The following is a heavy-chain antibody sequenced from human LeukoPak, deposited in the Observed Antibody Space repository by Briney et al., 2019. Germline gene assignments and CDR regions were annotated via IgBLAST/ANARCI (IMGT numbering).Heavy chain of an antibody. V-gene: IGHV3-23*01. CDR1: GFTFSSYA. CDR3: ANTQGRAYYDSSGS. J-gene: IGHJ5*02. D-gene: IGHD3-22*01. Sequence: GGSLRLSCAASGFTFSSYAMSWIRQAPGKGLEWVSAISGSGGSTYYADSVKGRFTISRDNSKNTLYLQMNSLRAEDTAVYYCANTQGRAYYDSSGSWGQGTLVTVSS. CDR2: ISGSGGST.